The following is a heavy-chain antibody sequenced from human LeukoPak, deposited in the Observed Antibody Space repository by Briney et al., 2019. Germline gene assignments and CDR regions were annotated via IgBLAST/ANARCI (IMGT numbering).Heavy chain of an antibody. CDR3: ALANWGSPIDY. V-gene: IGHV3-48*04. Sequence: GGSLRLSCAASGFTFSTSSMNWVRQAPGKGLEWISYICGSSSTIYYAHSVKGRFTISRNNAKNSLHLQMNSLRAEDTAVYFCALANWGSPIDYWGQGTLVTVSS. D-gene: IGHD7-27*01. CDR2: ICGSSSTI. J-gene: IGHJ4*02. CDR1: GFTFSTSS.